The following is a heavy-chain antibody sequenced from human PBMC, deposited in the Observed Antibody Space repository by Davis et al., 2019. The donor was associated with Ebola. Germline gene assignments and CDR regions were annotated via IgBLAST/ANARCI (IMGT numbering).Heavy chain of an antibody. V-gene: IGHV4-30-2*01. CDR3: ARAGPYYYDSSGYHRAYAFDI. CDR2: IFHNGST. J-gene: IGHJ3*02. Sequence: MPSETLSLTCAVSGGSISSDGYSRSWIRQPPGKGLEWIGYIFHNGSTYYKSSLKRRVTISVDTSKNQFSLKLSSVTAADTAVYYCARAGPYYYDSSGYHRAYAFDIWGQGTMVTVSS. CDR1: GGSISSDGYS. D-gene: IGHD3-22*01.